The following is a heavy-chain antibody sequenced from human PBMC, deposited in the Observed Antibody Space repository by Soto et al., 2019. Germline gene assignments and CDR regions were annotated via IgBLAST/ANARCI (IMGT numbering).Heavy chain of an antibody. Sequence: ASVKVSCKASGYTFTSYGISWVRQAPGQGLEWMGWISAYNGNTNYAQKLQGRVTMTTDTSTSTAYMELRSLRSDDTAVYYCARGSKDGSGIYYLYYFDYWGQGTLVTVSS. CDR1: GYTFTSYG. D-gene: IGHD3-10*01. V-gene: IGHV1-18*01. J-gene: IGHJ4*02. CDR3: ARGSKDGSGIYYLYYFDY. CDR2: ISAYNGNT.